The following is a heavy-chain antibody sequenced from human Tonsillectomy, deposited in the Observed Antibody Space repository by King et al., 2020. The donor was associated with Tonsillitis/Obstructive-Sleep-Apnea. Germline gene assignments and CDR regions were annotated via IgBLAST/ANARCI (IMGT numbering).Heavy chain of an antibody. J-gene: IGHJ6*03. Sequence: LQLQESGPGLVKPSETLSLSCTVSGGAISSSSYYWGWIRQPPGKGLEWIGSIYYSGRTSYNPSLKSRVTISVDTSKNQFSLKVRSVTASDTAVYYCARLLYSRSWSHGYYYMDVWGKGTTVTVSS. V-gene: IGHV4-39*01. D-gene: IGHD6-13*01. CDR2: IYYSGRT. CDR3: ARLLYSRSWSHGYYYMDV. CDR1: GGAISSSSYY.